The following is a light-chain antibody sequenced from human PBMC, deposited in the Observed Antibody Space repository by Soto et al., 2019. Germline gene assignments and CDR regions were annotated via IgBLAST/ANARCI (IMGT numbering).Light chain of an antibody. CDR3: QQRDSWPIT. J-gene: IGKJ5*01. V-gene: IGKV3-11*01. CDR2: DAS. Sequence: EIVLTQSPATLSLSPGERASLSCRASQTITTYLAWYQQKPGQAPRLLIYDASNRATGIPARFSGSGFATDFTLTIASLEPEDFAVYYCQQRDSWPITFGQGTRLEIK. CDR1: QTITTY.